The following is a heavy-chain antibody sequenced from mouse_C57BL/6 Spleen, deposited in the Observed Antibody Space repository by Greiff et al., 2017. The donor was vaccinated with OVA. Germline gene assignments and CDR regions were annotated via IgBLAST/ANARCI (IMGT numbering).Heavy chain of an antibody. D-gene: IGHD1-1*01. CDR2: INPNNGGT. V-gene: IGHV1-26*01. CDR3: ARGLRSYFDV. J-gene: IGHJ1*03. Sequence: VQLKESGPELVKPGASVKISCKASGYTFTDYYMNWVKQSHGKSLEWIGDINPNNGGTSYNQKFKGKATLTVDKSSSTAYMELRSLTSEDSAVYYCARGLRSYFDVWGTGTTVTVSS. CDR1: GYTFTDYY.